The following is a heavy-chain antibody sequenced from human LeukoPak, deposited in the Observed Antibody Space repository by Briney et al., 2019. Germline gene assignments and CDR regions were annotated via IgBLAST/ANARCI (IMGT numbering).Heavy chain of an antibody. CDR1: GGSISSGSYY. J-gene: IGHJ5*02. Sequence: PSETLSLTCIVSGGSISSGSYYWSWIRQPAGKGLEWIGRVYTSGSTSYNPSLKSRLTISVDTSKNQFSLKLSSVTAADTAVYYCARRVLGGFDPWGQGTLVTVSS. V-gene: IGHV4-61*02. CDR3: ARRVLGGFDP. CDR2: VYTSGST.